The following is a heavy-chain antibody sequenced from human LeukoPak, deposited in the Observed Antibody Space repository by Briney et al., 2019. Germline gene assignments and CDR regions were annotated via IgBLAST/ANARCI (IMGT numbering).Heavy chain of an antibody. D-gene: IGHD2-15*01. CDR2: INHSGST. Sequence: SETLSLTCAVYGGSFSGYYWSWIRQPPGKGLEWIGEINHSGSTNYNPSLKSRVTISVDTSKNQFSLKLSSVTAADTAVYYCAKDAIYCSGGSCYWNNWFDPWGQGTLVTVSS. CDR3: AKDAIYCSGGSCYWNNWFDP. V-gene: IGHV4-34*01. CDR1: GGSFSGYY. J-gene: IGHJ5*02.